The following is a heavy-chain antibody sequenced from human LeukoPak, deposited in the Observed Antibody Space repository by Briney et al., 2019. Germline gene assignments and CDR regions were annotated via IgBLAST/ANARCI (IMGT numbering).Heavy chain of an antibody. V-gene: IGHV3-30*04. J-gene: IGHJ4*02. D-gene: IGHD3-22*01. CDR1: GFTFSSYA. Sequence: GGSLRLSCAASGFTFSSYAMHWVRQAPGKGLEWLSVISYDGSNEHFADSVKGRFTISRDNSKDTLYLQMNSLRAEDTAVYYCAKDRGYYYDSSGYYYFDYWGQGTLVTVSS. CDR3: AKDRGYYYDSSGYYYFDY. CDR2: ISYDGSNE.